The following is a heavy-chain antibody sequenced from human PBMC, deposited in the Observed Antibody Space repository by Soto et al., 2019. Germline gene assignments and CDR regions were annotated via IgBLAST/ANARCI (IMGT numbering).Heavy chain of an antibody. CDR2: ISTSNGDT. CDR1: GYIFTTYG. Sequence: QVQLVQSGAEVKKPGASVTVSCKVSGYIFTTYGVTWVRQAPGQGLEWMGWISTSNGDTNYAQQLQGRVTMTTDTSTNTAYMEVRSLRSDDTAVYSCARDVGNGYGYGYGYWGQGTLVTVSS. V-gene: IGHV1-18*01. D-gene: IGHD5-18*01. CDR3: ARDVGNGYGYGYGY. J-gene: IGHJ4*02.